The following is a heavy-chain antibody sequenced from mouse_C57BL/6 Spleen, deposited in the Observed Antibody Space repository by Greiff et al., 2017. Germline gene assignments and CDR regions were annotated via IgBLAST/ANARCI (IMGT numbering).Heavy chain of an antibody. CDR1: GYTFTSYW. CDR3: ARGGYDSWYFDG. D-gene: IGHD2-4*01. Sequence: QVQLQQPGAELVKPGASVKLSCKASGYTFTSYWMHWVKQRPGQGLEWIGMIHPNSGSTNYNERFKSKATLTVDKSSSTAYMQLSSLTSEDSAVYYCARGGYDSWYFDGWGTGTTVTVSS. V-gene: IGHV1-64*01. CDR2: IHPNSGST. J-gene: IGHJ1*03.